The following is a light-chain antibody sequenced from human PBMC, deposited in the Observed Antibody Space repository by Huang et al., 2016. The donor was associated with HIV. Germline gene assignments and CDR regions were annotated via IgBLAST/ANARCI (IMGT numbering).Light chain of an antibody. CDR3: QQYDSSPVT. Sequence: EIVLTQSPGTLSLSPGERVTLSCRASPSLGSSSLAWYQQTAGQAPRLLMYGASSRATGIPDRFRGSGSGTDFTLSISRLEPEDFAVYYCQQYDSSPVTFGGGTKVEIK. CDR1: PSLGSSS. V-gene: IGKV3-20*01. CDR2: GAS. J-gene: IGKJ4*01.